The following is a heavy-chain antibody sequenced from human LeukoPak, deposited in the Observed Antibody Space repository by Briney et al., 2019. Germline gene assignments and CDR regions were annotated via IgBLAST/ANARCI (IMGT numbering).Heavy chain of an antibody. CDR2: IYPADSDT. CDR3: VRSTMVRGVISMDV. CDR1: GYSFTIYW. J-gene: IGHJ6*02. Sequence: GESLQISCQGSGYSFTIYWIGWGRQLPGKGLEWMGIIYPADSDTRYSPSFQGQVTISADKSISTTYLQWSSLKASDTAMYYCVRSTMVRGVISMDVWGQGTTVTVSS. V-gene: IGHV5-51*01. D-gene: IGHD3-10*01.